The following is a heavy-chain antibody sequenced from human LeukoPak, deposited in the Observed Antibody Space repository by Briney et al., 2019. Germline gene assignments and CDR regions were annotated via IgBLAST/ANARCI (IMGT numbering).Heavy chain of an antibody. D-gene: IGHD3-22*01. CDR1: GGSFSGYY. J-gene: IGHJ4*02. CDR2: INHSGST. Sequence: PSETLSLTCAVYGGSFSGYYWSWIRQPPGKGLEWIGEINHSGSTNYNPSLKSRVTISVDTSKNQFSLKLSSVTAADTAVYYCARLDSSGYYDYFDYWGQGTLVTVSS. V-gene: IGHV4-34*01. CDR3: ARLDSSGYYDYFDY.